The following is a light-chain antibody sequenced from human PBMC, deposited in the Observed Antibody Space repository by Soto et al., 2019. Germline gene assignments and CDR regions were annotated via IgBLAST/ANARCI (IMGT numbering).Light chain of an antibody. Sequence: QSALAQPASVSGSPGQSITISCTGTSSDAGGYNYVSWYQQHPGKDPKLMIYEVSNRPSGVSNRFSGSKFGNTASLTISGLLPEDEADYYCCSYGGSSALPYVFGTGTKVTVL. CDR3: CSYGGSSALPYV. CDR2: EVS. V-gene: IGLV2-14*01. J-gene: IGLJ1*01. CDR1: SSDAGGYNY.